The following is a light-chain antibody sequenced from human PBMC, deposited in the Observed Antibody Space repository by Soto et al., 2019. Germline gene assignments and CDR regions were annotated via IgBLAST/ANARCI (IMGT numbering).Light chain of an antibody. Sequence: EVVMTQSPATLSVSPGERVTLSCRANQTISNTLAWYQQKPGQAPRLLIYAASTRATGVPARFSGSGSGTAFTLTISSLQSDDFTIYDCQYYNNWLGTFGGGTKVEIK. CDR2: AAS. CDR3: QYYNNWLGT. V-gene: IGKV3-15*01. CDR1: QTISNT. J-gene: IGKJ4*01.